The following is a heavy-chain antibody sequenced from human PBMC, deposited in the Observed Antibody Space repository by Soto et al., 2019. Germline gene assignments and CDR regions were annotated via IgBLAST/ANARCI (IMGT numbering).Heavy chain of an antibody. CDR2: ISSSSSYT. J-gene: IGHJ4*02. V-gene: IGHV3-11*06. CDR1: GFTFRDYY. D-gene: IGHD3-16*02. Sequence: GGSLRHSSAASGFTFRDYYISWIRQAPGKGLEWVSYISSSSSYTNYADSVKGRFTISRDNAKNSLYLQMNSLRAEDTAVYYCARVGAGWGSYRLDYWGQGTLDTVSS. CDR3: ARVGAGWGSYRLDY.